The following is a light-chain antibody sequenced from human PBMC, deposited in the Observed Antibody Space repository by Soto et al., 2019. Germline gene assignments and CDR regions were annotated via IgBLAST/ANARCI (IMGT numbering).Light chain of an antibody. Sequence: EIVLTQSPATLSLSPGERATLSCRASQSVSNFLAWYQQKPGQAPRLLSSDASNRATGIPGRFSGSGSGTDFSLTISRLEPEDFAGYYCQQRSNWPWTFGQGTKVEIK. V-gene: IGKV3-11*01. CDR2: DAS. CDR1: QSVSNF. CDR3: QQRSNWPWT. J-gene: IGKJ1*01.